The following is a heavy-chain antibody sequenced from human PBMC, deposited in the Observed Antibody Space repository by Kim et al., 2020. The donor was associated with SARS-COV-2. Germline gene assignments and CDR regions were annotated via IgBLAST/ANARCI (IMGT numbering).Heavy chain of an antibody. D-gene: IGHD3-10*01. CDR2: IYYSGST. CDR1: GGSISSSSYY. V-gene: IGHV4-39*01. Sequence: SDTLSLTCTVSGGSISSSSYYWGWIRQPPGKGLEWIGSIYYSGSTYYNPSLKSRVTISVDTSKNQFSLKLSSVTAADTAVYYCAGHDGALWAVGWYFDLWGRGTLVTVSS. CDR3: AGHDGALWAVGWYFDL. J-gene: IGHJ2*01.